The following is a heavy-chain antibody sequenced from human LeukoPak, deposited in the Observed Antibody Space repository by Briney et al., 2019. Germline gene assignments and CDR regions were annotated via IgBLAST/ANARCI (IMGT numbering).Heavy chain of an antibody. J-gene: IGHJ4*02. D-gene: IGHD2-2*01. CDR2: IHYTGDT. CDR3: ARSRRKTSCFDY. Sequence: SETLSLTCTVSGDSISRVHHQWGWIRQPPGKGLEWIGSIHYTGDTYYSPSLKSRVTLSIDTSKNQFSLKLSSVTAADTAVYYCARSRRKTSCFDYWGQGTLVTVSS. CDR1: GDSISRVHHQ. V-gene: IGHV4-39*07.